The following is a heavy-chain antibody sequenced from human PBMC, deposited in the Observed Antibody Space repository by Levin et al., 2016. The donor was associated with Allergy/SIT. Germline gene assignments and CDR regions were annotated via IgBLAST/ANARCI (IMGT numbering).Heavy chain of an antibody. CDR3: AKLGLRLGGDY. Sequence: GGSLRLSCPVSGFTFSTYAMSWVRQAPGKGLEWVSTISGSGDRTYYADSVKGRFTISRDNSKNTLYLQMNSLRAEDTAVYYCAKLGLRLGGDYWGQGTLVTVSS. J-gene: IGHJ4*02. D-gene: IGHD3-16*01. CDR1: GFTFSTYA. V-gene: IGHV3-23*01. CDR2: ISGSGDRT.